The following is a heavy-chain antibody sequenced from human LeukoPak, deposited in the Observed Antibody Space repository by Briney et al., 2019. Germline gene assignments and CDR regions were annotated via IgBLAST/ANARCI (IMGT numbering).Heavy chain of an antibody. J-gene: IGHJ4*02. D-gene: IGHD2-2*01. CDR3: ARGGPDCSTASCSQPSGY. Sequence: GGSLRLSCAASGFSFSNYWMTWVRQAPGKGLAWVANIKYDGSEQYYVDSVKGRFTISRDNAKNSLYLHMNSLSAEDTAVYYCARGGPDCSTASCSQPSGYWGQGTLVTVSS. CDR2: IKYDGSEQ. CDR1: GFSFSNYW. V-gene: IGHV3-7*03.